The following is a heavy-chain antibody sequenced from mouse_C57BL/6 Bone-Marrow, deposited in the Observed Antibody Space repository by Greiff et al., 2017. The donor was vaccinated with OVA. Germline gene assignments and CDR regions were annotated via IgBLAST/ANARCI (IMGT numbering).Heavy chain of an antibody. J-gene: IGHJ4*01. CDR2: IWSGGST. Sequence: VKLMESGPGLVQPSQSLSITCTVSGFSLTSYGVHWVRQPPGKGLEWLGVIWSGGSTDYNAAFISRLSISKDNSKSQVFFKMNSLQADDTAIYYCAKMWHSYYDAGLDYWGQGTSVTVSS. V-gene: IGHV2-4*01. CDR1: GFSLTSYG. D-gene: IGHD2-4*01. CDR3: AKMWHSYYDAGLDY.